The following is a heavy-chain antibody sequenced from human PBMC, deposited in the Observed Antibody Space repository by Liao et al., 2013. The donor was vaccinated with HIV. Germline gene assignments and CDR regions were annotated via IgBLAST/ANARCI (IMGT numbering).Heavy chain of an antibody. D-gene: IGHD1-26*01. V-gene: IGHV4-59*01. J-gene: IGHJ5*02. CDR2: IYYSGTT. CDR1: GDSISGSD. CDR3: ARRVGTTPYNWFDP. Sequence: QVQLQESGPGLVKPSETLSLTCTVSGDSISGSDWNWIRQPPGKGLEWIGDIYYSGTTNYNPSLKSRVAISVDTSKNLFSLRLSSVTAADTAIYYCARRVGTTPYNWFDPWGQGTLVTVSS.